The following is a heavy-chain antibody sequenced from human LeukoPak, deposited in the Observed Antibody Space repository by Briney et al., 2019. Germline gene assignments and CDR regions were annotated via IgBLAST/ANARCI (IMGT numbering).Heavy chain of an antibody. V-gene: IGHV4-59*12. CDR3: ARVSLYYYDSSGYYYYYGMDV. Sequence: SETLSLTCTISGGSTNTYYWSWIRQPPGKGLEWIGYIYYIGSTNYSPSLKSRVTISVDTSKNQFSLKLSSVTAADTAVYYCARVSLYYYDSSGYYYYYGMDVWGQGTTVTVSS. CDR1: GGSTNTYY. CDR2: IYYIGST. J-gene: IGHJ6*02. D-gene: IGHD3-22*01.